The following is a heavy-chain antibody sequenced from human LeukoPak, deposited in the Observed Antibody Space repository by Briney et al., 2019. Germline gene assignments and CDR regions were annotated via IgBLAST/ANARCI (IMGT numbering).Heavy chain of an antibody. J-gene: IGHJ4*02. D-gene: IGHD3-22*01. CDR1: GFTFSSYS. CDR2: IYYSGST. V-gene: IGHV4-30-4*08. Sequence: LRLSCAASGFTFSSYSMNWVRQPPGKGLEWIGYIYYSGSTYYNPSLKSRVTISVDTSRNQFSLKLSSVTAADTAVYYCARERGRYYDSSPNWGQGTLVTVSS. CDR3: ARERGRYYDSSPN.